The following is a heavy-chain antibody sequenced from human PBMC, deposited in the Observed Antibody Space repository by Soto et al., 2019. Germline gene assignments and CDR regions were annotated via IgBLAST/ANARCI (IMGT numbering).Heavy chain of an antibody. Sequence: GGSLRLSCAASGFTFSRYGVHWARQAPGKGLEWVAVIWYDGSNKYYADSVKGRFTISRDNSKNTLYLQMNSLRAEDTAVYYCAREVAGFDYWGQGTLVTVSS. CDR1: GFTFSRYG. CDR3: AREVAGFDY. CDR2: IWYDGSNK. V-gene: IGHV3-33*01. D-gene: IGHD6-19*01. J-gene: IGHJ4*02.